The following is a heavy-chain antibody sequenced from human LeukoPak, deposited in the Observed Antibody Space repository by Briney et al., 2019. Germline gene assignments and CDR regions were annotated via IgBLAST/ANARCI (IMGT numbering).Heavy chain of an antibody. CDR2: MYYSGST. CDR1: GGSISSGDYY. D-gene: IGHD3-3*01. CDR3: ARQGLGGLLRGGTNWFDP. V-gene: IGHV4-30-4*01. J-gene: IGHJ5*02. Sequence: PSETLSLTCTVSGGSISSGDYYWSWIRQPPGKGLEWMGCMYYSGSTYYNPSLKSRVTMSADTSKNQPSLKLSSVTAADTAVYYCARQGLGGLLRGGTNWFDPWGQGTLVTVSS.